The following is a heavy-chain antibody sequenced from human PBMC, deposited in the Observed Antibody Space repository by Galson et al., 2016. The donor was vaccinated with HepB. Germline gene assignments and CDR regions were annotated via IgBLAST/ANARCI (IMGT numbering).Heavy chain of an antibody. CDR2: VFFDDDK. Sequence: PALVKPTQTLTLTCSFSGFSLSTSGMAMGWIRQPPGKAPEWLAIVFFDDDKRYSPPLKSQITIAKDTSKNQVVLIMTNMDPVDTGTYVFARGSRRNKCRGGNSYYFDYWGQGTLVTVSS. V-gene: IGHV2-5*02. CDR3: ARGSRRNKCRGGNSYYFDY. J-gene: IGHJ4*02. D-gene: IGHD4-23*01. CDR1: GFSLSTSGMA.